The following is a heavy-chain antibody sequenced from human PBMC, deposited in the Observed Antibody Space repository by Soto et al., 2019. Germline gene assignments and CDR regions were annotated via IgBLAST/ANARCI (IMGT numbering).Heavy chain of an antibody. D-gene: IGHD5-12*01. CDR3: SRVCGYETGY. V-gene: IGHV4-31*01. J-gene: IGHJ4*02. CDR1: GGSISSGGYY. Sequence: QVQLQESGPGLVKPSQTLSLTCTVSGGSISSGGYYWSWIRQHPGKGLEWVGYIYYSGSTYYNPSRKSLGTMSVDTSKNQFSLKLSSGTASDTAVYYCSRVCGYETGYWGKGTLVTVSS. CDR2: IYYSGST.